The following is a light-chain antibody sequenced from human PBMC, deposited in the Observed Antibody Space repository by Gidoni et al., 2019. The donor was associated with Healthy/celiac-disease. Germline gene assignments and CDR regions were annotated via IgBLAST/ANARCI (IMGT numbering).Light chain of an antibody. Sequence: IMLTQSPATLSWSPGERATLTCRASQSVSSYLAWYHQKPGQAPRLLIYDASNRATGIPARFSGRGSGTDFTLTISSLEPEDFAVYYCQKRSNFTFGGGTKVEIK. V-gene: IGKV3-11*01. J-gene: IGKJ4*01. CDR1: QSVSSY. CDR2: DAS. CDR3: QKRSNFT.